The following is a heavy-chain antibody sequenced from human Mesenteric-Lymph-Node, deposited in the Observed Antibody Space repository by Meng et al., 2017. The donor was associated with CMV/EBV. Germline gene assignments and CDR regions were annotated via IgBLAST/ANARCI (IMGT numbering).Heavy chain of an antibody. Sequence: GESLKISCAASGFTFSSYWMHWVRQAPGKGLVWVSRINSDGSSTSYADSVKGRFTISRDNAKNTLYLQMNSLRAEDTAVYYCAKCPSYVWGTYYFDYWGQGALVTVSS. CDR3: AKCPSYVWGTYYFDY. J-gene: IGHJ4*02. CDR1: GFTFSSYW. V-gene: IGHV3-74*01. CDR2: INSDGSST. D-gene: IGHD3-16*01.